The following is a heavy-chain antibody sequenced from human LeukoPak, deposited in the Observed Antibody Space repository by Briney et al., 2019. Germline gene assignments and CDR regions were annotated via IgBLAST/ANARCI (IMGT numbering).Heavy chain of an antibody. CDR1: GFTFSSYS. CDR3: ARGGGGRNDAFDI. CDR2: ISSSSSYI. J-gene: IGHJ3*02. V-gene: IGHV3-21*04. Sequence: PGGSLILSCAASGFTFSSYSMNWVRQAPGKGLEWVSSISSSSSYIYYADSVKGRFTISRDNAKNSLYLQMNSLRAEDTAVHYCARGGGGRNDAFDIWGQGTMVTVSS. D-gene: IGHD1-14*01.